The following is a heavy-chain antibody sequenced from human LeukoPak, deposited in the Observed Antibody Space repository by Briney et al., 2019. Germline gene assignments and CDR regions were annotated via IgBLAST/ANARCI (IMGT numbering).Heavy chain of an antibody. CDR2: IYPGDSDT. CDR1: GYSLTTYW. Sequence: GESLKISCKGSGYSLTTYWIGWVRPMSGKGLEWMGIIYPGDSDTRYSPSFQGQVTISADKSISTAYLQWSSLKASDSAMYYCARSASGWGFDDWGQGTLVTVSS. CDR3: ARSASGWGFDD. J-gene: IGHJ4*02. D-gene: IGHD6-19*01. V-gene: IGHV5-51*01.